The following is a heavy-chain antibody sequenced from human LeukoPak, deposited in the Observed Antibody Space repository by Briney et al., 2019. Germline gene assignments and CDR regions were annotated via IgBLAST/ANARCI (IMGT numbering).Heavy chain of an antibody. CDR2: IYCSGST. D-gene: IGHD2-15*01. V-gene: IGHV4-31*03. J-gene: IGHJ6*02. CDR3: ARAPGYCRGGSCYGDYYYAMDV. CDR1: GGSISSGDYY. Sequence: PSETLSLTCTVSGGSISSGDYYWNWIRQHPGKGLEWIGYIYCSGSTYYNPSLKSRVTISVDTSKSQFSLKLSSVTAADTAVYYCARAPGYCRGGSCYGDYYYAMDVWGQGTTVTVSS.